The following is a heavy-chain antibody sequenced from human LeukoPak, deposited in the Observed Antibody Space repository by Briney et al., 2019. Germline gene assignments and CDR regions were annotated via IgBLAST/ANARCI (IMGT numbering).Heavy chain of an antibody. V-gene: IGHV3-48*04. Sequence: GGSLRLSCAASGFTFSSYSMNWVRQAPGKGLEWVSYISSSSSTIYYADSVKGRFTISRDNAKNSLYLQMNSLRAEDTAVYYCARFLGGSGSYLLRAFDIWGQGTMVTVSS. CDR2: ISSSSSTI. CDR3: ARFLGGSGSYLLRAFDI. J-gene: IGHJ3*02. D-gene: IGHD3-10*01. CDR1: GFTFSSYS.